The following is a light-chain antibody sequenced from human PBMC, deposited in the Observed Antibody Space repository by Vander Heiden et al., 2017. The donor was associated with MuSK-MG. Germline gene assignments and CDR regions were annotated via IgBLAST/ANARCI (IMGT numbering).Light chain of an antibody. CDR3: AAWDDSLNGVV. CDR2: YDD. J-gene: IGLJ2*01. CDR1: SSNIGNNA. V-gene: IGLV1-36*01. Sequence: QSVLPQPPSVSEAPRQRVTISCSGSSSNIGNNAVNWYQPLPGKAPKLLNYYDDLMPSGVSDRFSGSKSGTSASLAISGLQSEDEAEYDCAAWDDSLNGVVFGGGTKLTVL.